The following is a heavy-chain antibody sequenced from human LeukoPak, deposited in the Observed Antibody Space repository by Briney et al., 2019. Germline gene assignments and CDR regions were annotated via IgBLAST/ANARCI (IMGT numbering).Heavy chain of an antibody. CDR1: GYTFTGYY. CDR3: ARDHRIVGATTPDY. V-gene: IGHV1-2*02. CDR2: INPNSGGT. J-gene: IGHJ4*02. D-gene: IGHD1-26*01. Sequence: ASVKVSCKASGYTFTGYYKHWVRQTPGQGLEWMGWINPNSGGTNYAQKFQGRVTMTRDTSISTAYMELSRLRSDETAVYYCARDHRIVGATTPDYWGQGTLVTVSS.